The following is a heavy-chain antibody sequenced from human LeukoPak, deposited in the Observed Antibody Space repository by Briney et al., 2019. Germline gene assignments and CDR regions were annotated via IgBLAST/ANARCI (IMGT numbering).Heavy chain of an antibody. CDR1: GFTFSNYN. Sequence: GGSLRLSCAASGFTFSNYNMNWVRQAPGKAMEWVSSITRSGTYIFYADSVKGRFTISRDNSKNSLYLQMDSLGPEDTAVYYCARDPYSGSYGNEYYYYMDVWGKGTTVTISS. D-gene: IGHD1-26*01. CDR3: ARDPYSGSYGNEYYYYMDV. CDR2: ITRSGTYI. J-gene: IGHJ6*03. V-gene: IGHV3-21*01.